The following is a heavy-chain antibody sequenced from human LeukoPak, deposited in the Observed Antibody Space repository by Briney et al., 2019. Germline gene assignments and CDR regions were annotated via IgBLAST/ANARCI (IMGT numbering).Heavy chain of an antibody. CDR1: GYSISSGYY. D-gene: IGHD3-9*01. CDR3: ARVVRYFDWLPSSFNY. V-gene: IGHV4-38-2*02. J-gene: IGHJ4*02. CDR2: IYYSGST. Sequence: SETLSLTCTVSGYSISSGYYWGWIRQPPGKGLEWIGSIYYSGSTYYNPSLKSRVTISVDTSKNQFSLKLSSVTAADTAVYYCARVVRYFDWLPSSFNYWGQGTLVTVSS.